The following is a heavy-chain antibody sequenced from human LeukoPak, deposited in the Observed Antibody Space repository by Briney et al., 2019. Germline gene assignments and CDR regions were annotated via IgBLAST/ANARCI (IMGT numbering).Heavy chain of an antibody. Sequence: GGSLRLSCAASGFTFSNAWMSWVRQAPGKGLEWVGRIKSKTDGGTTDYAAPVKGRFTISRDDSKNTLYLQMNSLKTEDTAVYYCTTDGAAAVRNYYYYYMDVWGKGTTVTVSS. J-gene: IGHJ6*03. CDR2: IKSKTDGGTT. D-gene: IGHD6-13*01. V-gene: IGHV3-15*01. CDR3: TTDGAAAVRNYYYYYMDV. CDR1: GFTFSNAW.